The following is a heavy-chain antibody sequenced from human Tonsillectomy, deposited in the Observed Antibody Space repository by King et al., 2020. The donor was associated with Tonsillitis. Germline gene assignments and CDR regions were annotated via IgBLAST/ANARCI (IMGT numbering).Heavy chain of an antibody. CDR1: GGTFSNYA. D-gene: IGHD5-18*01. Sequence: VQLVQSGAEVKKPGSSVKVSCKASGGTFSNYAISWVRQAPGQGLEWMGGIIPIFGTANYAQKFQGRVTITADESTSTAYMELSSLRSEDTAVYYCARGTAMVTDSHFDYWGQGTLVTVSS. CDR2: IIPIFGTA. CDR3: ARGTAMVTDSHFDY. V-gene: IGHV1-69*01. J-gene: IGHJ4*02.